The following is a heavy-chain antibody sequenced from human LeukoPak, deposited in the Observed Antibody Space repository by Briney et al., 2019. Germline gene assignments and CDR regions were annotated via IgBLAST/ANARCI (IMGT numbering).Heavy chain of an antibody. V-gene: IGHV4-39*07. J-gene: IGHJ3*02. D-gene: IGHD3-10*01. CDR1: GASISSGSNY. CDR2: IYSSGST. Sequence: PSETLSLTCSVSGASISSGSNYWGWIRQPPGKTLEWIGSIYSSGSTSYNPSLKSRVIIIIDTPKNHSSLTLNSVPAADTAVYYCARSDGYGLVGIWGQGTMVTVSS. CDR3: ARSDGYGLVGI.